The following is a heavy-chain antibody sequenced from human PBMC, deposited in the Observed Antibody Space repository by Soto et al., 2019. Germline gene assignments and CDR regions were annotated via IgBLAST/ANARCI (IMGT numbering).Heavy chain of an antibody. J-gene: IGHJ4*02. CDR3: ARARIDY. V-gene: IGHV3-7*03. Sequence: EVQLVESGGGLVQPGGSLRLSCAVSGFIFSDYWMTWVRQAPGKGLEWVANINPEGSKKYYVDSVKGRFTISRDNAKNSLYLQMIGIRAEDTALYYCARARIDYWGRGTLITVS. CDR2: INPEGSKK. CDR1: GFIFSDYW.